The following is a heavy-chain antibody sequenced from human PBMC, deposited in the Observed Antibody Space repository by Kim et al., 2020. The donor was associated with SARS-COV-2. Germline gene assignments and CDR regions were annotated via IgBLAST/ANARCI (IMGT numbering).Heavy chain of an antibody. CDR3: AKDLLAGPSDY. D-gene: IGHD2-15*01. Sequence: YADSRKGRFTISRDNSTNTLYLQMNSLRAEDTAVYYCAKDLLAGPSDYWGQGTLVTVSS. V-gene: IGHV3-23*03. J-gene: IGHJ4*02.